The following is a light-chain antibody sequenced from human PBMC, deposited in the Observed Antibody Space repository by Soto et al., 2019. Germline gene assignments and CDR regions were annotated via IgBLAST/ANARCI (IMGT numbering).Light chain of an antibody. CDR1: SSDVGGYDY. V-gene: IGLV2-14*01. Sequence: QSVLTQPASVSGSPGQSITISCTGTSSDVGGYDYVSWYQQHPGKAPKLMIFEVTNRPSGVSNRFSGSKSGNTASLTISGLRVEDEADYYCSSFRSTSTLPYVFGTGTKLTVL. J-gene: IGLJ1*01. CDR2: EVT. CDR3: SSFRSTSTLPYV.